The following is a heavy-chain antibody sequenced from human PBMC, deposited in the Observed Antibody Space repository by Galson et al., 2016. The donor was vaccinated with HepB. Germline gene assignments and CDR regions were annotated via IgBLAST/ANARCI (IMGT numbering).Heavy chain of an antibody. Sequence: SLRLSCAASGFTFSNYDMHWVRQAPGKGLEWVSSIYTAGDTYYQDSVEGRFTVSRENGKDSLYLHMKSLRAGDTAGYFCARGSYSSDWYRSSAHDFGMDVWGKGTPVTVSS. CDR1: GFTFSNYD. V-gene: IGHV3-13*01. J-gene: IGHJ6*04. CDR3: ARGSYSSDWYRSSAHDFGMDV. CDR2: IYTAGDT. D-gene: IGHD6-19*01.